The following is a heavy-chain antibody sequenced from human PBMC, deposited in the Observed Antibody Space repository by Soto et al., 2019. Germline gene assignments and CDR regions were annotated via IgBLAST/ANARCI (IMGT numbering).Heavy chain of an antibody. CDR3: AKYCSSDVCFDY. Sequence: GGSLRLSCAASGFTFSSCSMNWVRQAPGKGLEWVSFISGSGDTKYYADSVKGRFTISRDNAKNSLYLQMSSLRDEDTAVYYCAKYCSSDVCFDYWGQGTLVTVS. CDR2: ISGSGDTK. CDR1: GFTFSSCS. D-gene: IGHD2-8*01. V-gene: IGHV3-48*02. J-gene: IGHJ4*02.